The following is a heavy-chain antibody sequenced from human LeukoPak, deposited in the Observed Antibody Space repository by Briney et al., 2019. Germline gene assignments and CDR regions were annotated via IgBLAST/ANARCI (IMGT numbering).Heavy chain of an antibody. J-gene: IGHJ4*02. Sequence: GGSLRLSCAASGSIFSGYGMPWVRQAPGKGLEWVAVIWYDGSNKYYADSVKGRFTISRDNSKNTLYLQMNSLRAEDTAVYYCARDPWRSSWPGYFDYWGRGTLVTVSS. V-gene: IGHV3-33*01. D-gene: IGHD6-13*01. CDR2: IWYDGSNK. CDR1: GSIFSGYG. CDR3: ARDPWRSSWPGYFDY.